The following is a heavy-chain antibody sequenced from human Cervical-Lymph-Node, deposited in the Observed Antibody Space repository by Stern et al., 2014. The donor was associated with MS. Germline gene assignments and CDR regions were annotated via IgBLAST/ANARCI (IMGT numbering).Heavy chain of an antibody. Sequence: VQLVESGGGVVQPGRSLRLSCAASGFTFSSYGMHWVRQAPGKGLEWVAVIWYDGSNKCYADSVKGRFTISRDNSKNTLYLQMNSLRAEDTAVYYCAREVGPTPYNWFDPWGQGTLVTVSS. CDR1: GFTFSSYG. D-gene: IGHD1-26*01. CDR3: AREVGPTPYNWFDP. J-gene: IGHJ5*02. CDR2: IWYDGSNK. V-gene: IGHV3-33*01.